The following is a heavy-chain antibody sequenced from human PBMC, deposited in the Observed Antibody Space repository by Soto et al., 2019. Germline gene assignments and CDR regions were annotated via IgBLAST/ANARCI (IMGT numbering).Heavy chain of an antibody. J-gene: IGHJ3*02. CDR2: INAGNGNT. Sequence: ASVKVSCKASGYTFTSYAMHWVRQAPGQRLEWMGWINAGNGNTKYSQKFQGRVTITRDTSASTAYMELSSLGSEDTAVYYCARQLYCSSTSCLTLGFAFDIWGQGTMVTVSS. CDR3: ARQLYCSSTSCLTLGFAFDI. CDR1: GYTFTSYA. D-gene: IGHD2-2*01. V-gene: IGHV1-3*01.